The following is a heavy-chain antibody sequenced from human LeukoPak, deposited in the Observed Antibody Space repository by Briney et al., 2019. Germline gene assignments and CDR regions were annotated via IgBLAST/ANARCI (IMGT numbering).Heavy chain of an antibody. D-gene: IGHD6-19*01. Sequence: GSLRLSCAASGFTFSTYGMHWVREAPGKGLEWVAVIWYDGSNKNYADSVKGRFTISRDNSKNTLYLQMNSLRAEDTAVYYCASFIAVTSTDAFDIWAKGQWSPSLQ. J-gene: IGHJ3*02. CDR2: IWYDGSNK. CDR3: ASFIAVTSTDAFDI. CDR1: GFTFSTYG. V-gene: IGHV3-33*01.